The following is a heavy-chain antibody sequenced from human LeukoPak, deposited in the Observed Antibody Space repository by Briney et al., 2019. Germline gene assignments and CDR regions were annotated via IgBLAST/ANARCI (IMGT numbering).Heavy chain of an antibody. CDR1: GFTFSSYS. Sequence: GGSLRLSCAASGFTFSSYSMNWVRQAPGKGLEWVSSISSSRSYIYYADSVRGRFTISRDNAKNSLYLQMNILRAEDTAVYYCARVGGGNSMARAFDIWGQGTMVTVCS. V-gene: IGHV3-21*01. D-gene: IGHD4-23*01. CDR3: ARVGGGNSMARAFDI. J-gene: IGHJ3*02. CDR2: ISSSRSYI.